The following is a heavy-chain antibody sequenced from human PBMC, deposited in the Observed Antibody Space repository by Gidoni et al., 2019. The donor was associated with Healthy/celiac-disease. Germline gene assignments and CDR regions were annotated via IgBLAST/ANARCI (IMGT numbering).Heavy chain of an antibody. D-gene: IGHD6-13*01. Sequence: QVQLVESGGGLVKPGGSLRLSCAASGLTFSDYYMSWIRQAQGKGLEWVSYISSGSSYTNYADSVKGRFTISRDNAKNSLYLQMNSLRAEDTAVYYCARAPPRLYSSTTDYFDYWGQGTLVTVSS. CDR2: ISSGSSYT. J-gene: IGHJ4*02. CDR1: GLTFSDYY. V-gene: IGHV3-11*06. CDR3: ARAPPRLYSSTTDYFDY.